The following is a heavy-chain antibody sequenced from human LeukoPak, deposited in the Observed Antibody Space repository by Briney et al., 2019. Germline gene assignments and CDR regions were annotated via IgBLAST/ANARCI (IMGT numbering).Heavy chain of an antibody. CDR1: GGSISSGGYY. Sequence: SQTLSLTCTVSGGSISSGGYYWGWIRQPPGKGPEWIGSIYYSGSTYYNPSLKSRVTISVDTSKNQFSLKLSSVTAADTAVYYCARSSYSSSWYHYYFDYWGQGTLVTVSS. D-gene: IGHD6-13*01. CDR3: ARSSYSSSWYHYYFDY. J-gene: IGHJ4*02. CDR2: IYYSGST. V-gene: IGHV4-39*01.